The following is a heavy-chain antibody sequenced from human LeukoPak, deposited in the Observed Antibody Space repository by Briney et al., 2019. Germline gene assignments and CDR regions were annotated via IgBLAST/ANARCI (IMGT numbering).Heavy chain of an antibody. CDR2: ISAYNGNT. D-gene: IGHD2-21*01. V-gene: IGHV1-18*01. J-gene: IGHJ4*02. CDR3: ARDLGESVFVRGAHPVFPTDY. Sequence: GASVKVSCKASGYTFTSYGISWVRQAPGQGLEWMGWISAYNGNTNYAQKLQGRVTMTTDTSTSTAYMELRSLRSDDTAVYYCARDLGESVFVRGAHPVFPTDYWGQGTLVTVSS. CDR1: GYTFTSYG.